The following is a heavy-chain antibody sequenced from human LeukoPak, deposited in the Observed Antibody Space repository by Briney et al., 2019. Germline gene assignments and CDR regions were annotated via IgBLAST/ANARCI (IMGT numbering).Heavy chain of an antibody. Sequence: SETLSLTCTVSGGXISSYYWSWIRQPPGKGLEWLGYIYYSGSTNYNPSLKSRVTISVDTSKNQFSLKLSSVTAADTAVYYCARSPSRSDFWSGYTFDYWGQGTLVTVSS. CDR1: GGXISSYY. CDR3: ARSPSRSDFWSGYTFDY. CDR2: IYYSGST. V-gene: IGHV4-59*01. J-gene: IGHJ4*02. D-gene: IGHD3-3*01.